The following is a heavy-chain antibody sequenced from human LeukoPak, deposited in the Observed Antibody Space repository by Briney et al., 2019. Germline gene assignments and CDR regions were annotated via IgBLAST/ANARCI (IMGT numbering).Heavy chain of an antibody. CDR2: IFYSGNT. CDR1: GGSTSRSTYY. D-gene: IGHD1-26*01. J-gene: IGHJ4*02. Sequence: SETLSLTCTVSGGSTSRSTYYWGWIRQPPGKGLEWIGSIFYSGNTYYNPSLKSRLAISVDTSKNQFSLKLNSMTAADTAVYYCGRHLSGSYPPGGFDYWGQGTLVTVSS. V-gene: IGHV4-39*01. CDR3: GRHLSGSYPPGGFDY.